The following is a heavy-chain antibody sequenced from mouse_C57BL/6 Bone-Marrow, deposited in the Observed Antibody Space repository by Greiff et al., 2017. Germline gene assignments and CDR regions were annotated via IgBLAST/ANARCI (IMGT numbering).Heavy chain of an antibody. D-gene: IGHD1-1*01. CDR3: ASEARNYYGSSYGYFDV. CDR1: GYTFTNYW. J-gene: IGHJ1*03. V-gene: IGHV1-63*01. CDR2: IYPGGGYT. Sequence: VQLQQSGAELVRPGTSVKMSCKASGYTFTNYWIGWAKQRPGHGLEWIGDIYPGGGYTNYNEKFKGKDNLTADKSSSTADMQFSSLTSEDSAIYYCASEARNYYGSSYGYFDVWGTGTTVTVSS.